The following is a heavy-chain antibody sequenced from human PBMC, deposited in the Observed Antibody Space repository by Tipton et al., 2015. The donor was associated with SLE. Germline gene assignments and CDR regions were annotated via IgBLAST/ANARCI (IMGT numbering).Heavy chain of an antibody. D-gene: IGHD1-26*01. CDR1: GGSISSYY. J-gene: IGHJ4*02. V-gene: IGHV4-59*01. Sequence: LRLSCTVSGGSISSYYWSWIRQPPGKGLEWIGYIYYSGSTNYNPSLKSRVTISVDTSKNQFSLKLSSVTAADTAVDYCAGGGGGSYYVKDYWGQGTLVTVSS. CDR3: AGGGGGSYYVKDY. CDR2: IYYSGST.